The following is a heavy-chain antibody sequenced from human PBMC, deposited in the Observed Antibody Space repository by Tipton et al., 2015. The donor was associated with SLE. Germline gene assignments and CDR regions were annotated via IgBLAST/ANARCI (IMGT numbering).Heavy chain of an antibody. J-gene: IGHJ3*02. CDR2: IYYSGFT. CDR3: ARVKGDAFDI. Sequence: TLSLTCTVSGGSISSHYWTWIRQPPGKGLEWIGYIYYSGFTNYNPSLKSRVTISVDTSNNQFSLKLSSVTAADTAVYYCARVKGDAFDIWGQGTMVTVSS. V-gene: IGHV4-59*11. CDR1: GGSISSHY.